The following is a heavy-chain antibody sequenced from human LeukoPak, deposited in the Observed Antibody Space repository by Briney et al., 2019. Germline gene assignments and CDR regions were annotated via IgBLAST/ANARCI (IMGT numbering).Heavy chain of an antibody. CDR2: IYHSGST. CDR1: GGTISSNSNY. Sequence: SETLCLTCTVSGGTISSNSNYWGWIRQPPGQGLVSLRSIYHSGSTYYNPSHKSRVTISVDTSKNQFSLKLSSVTAADTAVYYCARHQKAARGTLDYWGQGTLVAVSS. J-gene: IGHJ4*02. V-gene: IGHV4-39*01. CDR3: ARHQKAARGTLDY. D-gene: IGHD1-1*01.